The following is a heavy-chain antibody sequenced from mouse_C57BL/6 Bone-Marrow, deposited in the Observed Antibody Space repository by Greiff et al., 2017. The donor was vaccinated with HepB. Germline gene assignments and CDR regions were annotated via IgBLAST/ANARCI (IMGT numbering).Heavy chain of an antibody. D-gene: IGHD2-5*01. CDR3: ARDHYSNPYYYAMDY. CDR2: ISYDGSN. Sequence: ESGPGLVKPSQSLSLTCSVTGYSITSGYYWNWIRQFPGNKLEWMGYISYDGSNNYNPSLKNRISITRDTSKNQFFLKLNSVTTEDTATYYCARDHYSNPYYYAMDYWGQGTSVTVSS. V-gene: IGHV3-6*01. CDR1: GYSITSGYY. J-gene: IGHJ4*01.